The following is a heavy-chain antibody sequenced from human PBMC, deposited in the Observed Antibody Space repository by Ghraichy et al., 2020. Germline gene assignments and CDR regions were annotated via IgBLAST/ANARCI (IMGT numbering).Heavy chain of an antibody. J-gene: IGHJ6*02. CDR2: INHSGST. CDR3: ARGRSTPRNYGMDV. Sequence: SETLSLTCAVYGGSFSGYYWSWIRQPPGKGLEWIGEINHSGSTNYNPSLKSRVTISVDTSKNQFSLKLSSVTAADTAVYYCARGRSTPRNYGMDVWGQGTTVTVSS. CDR1: GGSFSGYY. V-gene: IGHV4-34*01. D-gene: IGHD6-6*01.